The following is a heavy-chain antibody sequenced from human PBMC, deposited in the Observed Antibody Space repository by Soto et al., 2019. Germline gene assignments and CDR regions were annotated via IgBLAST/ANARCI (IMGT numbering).Heavy chain of an antibody. CDR3: ARGGQWELLTCFDY. CDR2: IWYDGSNK. D-gene: IGHD1-26*01. Sequence: QVQLVESGGGVVQPGRSLRLSCAASGFTFSSYGMHWVRQAPGKGLEWVAVIWYDGSNKYYADSVKGRFTISRDNSKNTLYLQMNSLRAEDTAVYYCARGGQWELLTCFDYWGQGTLVTVSS. V-gene: IGHV3-33*01. CDR1: GFTFSSYG. J-gene: IGHJ4*02.